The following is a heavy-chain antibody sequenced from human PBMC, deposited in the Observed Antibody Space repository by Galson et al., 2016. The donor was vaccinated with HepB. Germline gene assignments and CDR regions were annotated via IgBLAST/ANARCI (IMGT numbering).Heavy chain of an antibody. CDR1: GFTFRNYG. D-gene: IGHD3-3*01. CDR3: ARDHKRITIYGVVPTVSFHCDH. CDR2: ISRSGDST. Sequence: LRLSCAASGFTFRNYGMTWVRQAPGKGLEVVSSISRSGDSTDYADSVKGRFTISRDNSKNRLYLQMNSLRREDTAVYFCARDHKRITIYGVVPTVSFHCDHWGQGTLVKVSS. V-gene: IGHV3-23*01. J-gene: IGHJ4*02.